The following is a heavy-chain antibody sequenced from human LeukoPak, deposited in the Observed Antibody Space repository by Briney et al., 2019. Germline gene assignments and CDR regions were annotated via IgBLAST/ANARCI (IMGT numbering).Heavy chain of an antibody. CDR1: GFTFSSSW. Sequence: GGSLRLSCTASGFTFSSSWMHWVRHAPGKGLMWVSHINSGGSSTIYADSVRGRFTISRDNAKNTLYLQMNSLSAEDTDVYYCARDRYYPADYWGQGTVVTVSS. D-gene: IGHD3-10*01. J-gene: IGHJ4*02. CDR2: INSGGSST. V-gene: IGHV3-74*01. CDR3: ARDRYYPADY.